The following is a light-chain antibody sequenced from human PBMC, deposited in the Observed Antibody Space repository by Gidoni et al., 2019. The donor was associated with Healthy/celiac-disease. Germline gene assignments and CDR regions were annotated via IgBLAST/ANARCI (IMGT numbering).Light chain of an antibody. CDR2: DAS. CDR1: QGIRSY. V-gene: IGKV1-8*01. Sequence: IRMTQSPSSLSASTGDRVTITCRASQGIRSYLAWYQQKPGKAPKLLIYDASTLQSGVPSRFSGSGSGTDFTLTISCLQSEDFATDYCQQYYSYPYTFGQGTKLEIK. J-gene: IGKJ2*01. CDR3: QQYYSYPYT.